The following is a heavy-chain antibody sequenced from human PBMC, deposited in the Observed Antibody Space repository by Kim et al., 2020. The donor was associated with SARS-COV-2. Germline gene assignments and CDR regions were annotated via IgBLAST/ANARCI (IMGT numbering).Heavy chain of an antibody. Sequence: DAVKGRFTISRDNAKNSRYLQMNSLRAEDTALYYCARGIGGYNPRAAFDIWGQGTMVTVSS. CDR3: ARGIGGYNPRAAFDI. J-gene: IGHJ3*02. V-gene: IGHV3-20*03. D-gene: IGHD1-26*01.